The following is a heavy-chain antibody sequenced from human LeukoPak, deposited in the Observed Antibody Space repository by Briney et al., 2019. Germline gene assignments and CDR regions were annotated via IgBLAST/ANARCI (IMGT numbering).Heavy chain of an antibody. CDR2: ISWDGGST. Sequence: PGGSLRLSCAASGFTFDGYTMHWVRQAPGKGLEWVSLISWDGGSTYYADSVKGRFTISRDNSKNSLYLQMNSLRTEDTALYYCAKDMGRGELVSQDWGRGTLVTVSS. V-gene: IGHV3-43*01. J-gene: IGHJ4*02. D-gene: IGHD3-16*01. CDR3: AKDMGRGELVSQD. CDR1: GFTFDGYT.